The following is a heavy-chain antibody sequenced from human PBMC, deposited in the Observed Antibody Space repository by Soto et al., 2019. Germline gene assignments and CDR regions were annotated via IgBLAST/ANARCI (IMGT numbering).Heavy chain of an antibody. J-gene: IGHJ4*02. CDR1: GFTFSSYA. CDR2: ISGSGGST. CDR3: AKDRLRYFDWLLSLGYFDY. D-gene: IGHD3-9*01. Sequence: GGSLRLSCAASGFTFSSYAMSWVRQAPGKGLEWVSAISGSGGSTYYADSVKGRLTISRDNSKNTLYRQMNSLRAEDTAVYYCAKDRLRYFDWLLSLGYFDYWGQGTLVTVSS. V-gene: IGHV3-23*01.